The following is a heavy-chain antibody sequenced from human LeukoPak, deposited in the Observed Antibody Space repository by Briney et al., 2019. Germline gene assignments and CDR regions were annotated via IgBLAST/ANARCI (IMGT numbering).Heavy chain of an antibody. CDR1: GYTFTSYD. CDR3: ARGRRFGESPIY. CDR2: MNPNSGNT. Sequence: ASVKVSCKASGYTFTSYDINWARQATGQGLEWMGWMNPNSGNTGYAQKFQGRVTMTRNTSISTAYMELGSLRSEDTAVYYCARGRRFGESPIYWGQGLLVTVSS. J-gene: IGHJ4*02. V-gene: IGHV1-8*01. D-gene: IGHD3-16*01.